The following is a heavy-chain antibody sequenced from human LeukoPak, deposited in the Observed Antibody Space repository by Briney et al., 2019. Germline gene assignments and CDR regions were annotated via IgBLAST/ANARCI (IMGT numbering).Heavy chain of an antibody. CDR3: ASGGFTSQTPMDV. CDR1: GGSFSGYY. V-gene: IGHV4-34*01. D-gene: IGHD2-2*01. Sequence: SETLPLTCAVYGGSFSGYYWSWIRQPPGKGLEWIGEINHSGSTNYNPSLKSRVTISVDTSKNQFSLKLSSVTAADTAVYYCASGGFTSQTPMDVWGKGTTVTVSS. J-gene: IGHJ6*03. CDR2: INHSGST.